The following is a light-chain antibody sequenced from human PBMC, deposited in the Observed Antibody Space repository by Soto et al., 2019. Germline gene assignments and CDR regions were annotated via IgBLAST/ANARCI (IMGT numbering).Light chain of an antibody. Sequence: QSVLTQPRSLSGSPGQSVTISCTGTSTDVGSYNYVSWYQQHPGKAPKLMIFDVTERPSGVPVRFSGSKSGNTASLTISGLQAEDEADYFCCSFAGGSFAGSYTLSVFGTGTKLTVL. J-gene: IGLJ1*01. CDR2: DVT. CDR1: STDVGSYNY. CDR3: CSFAGGSFAGSYTLSV. V-gene: IGLV2-11*01.